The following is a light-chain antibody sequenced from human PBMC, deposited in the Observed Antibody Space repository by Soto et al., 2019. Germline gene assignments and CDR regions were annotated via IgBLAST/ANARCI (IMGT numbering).Light chain of an antibody. CDR1: SSDLAIYNY. V-gene: IGLV2-14*03. Sequence: QSALTQPASVSGSPGQSITISCTGTSSDLAIYNYVSWYQQQPGKAPKLMIYDVNNRPSGVSDRFSGSKSGNTASLTISGLQTEDEADYYCSSYTSIITVVFGGGTKLTVL. CDR2: DVN. CDR3: SSYTSIITVV. J-gene: IGLJ2*01.